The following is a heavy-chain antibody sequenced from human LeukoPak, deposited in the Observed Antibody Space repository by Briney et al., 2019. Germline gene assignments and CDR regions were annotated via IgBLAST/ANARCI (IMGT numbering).Heavy chain of an antibody. Sequence: PGGSLRLSCAASGFIFSEFHMSWIRQAPGKGLEWVSSISSSSSYIYYADSVKGRFTISRDNAKNSLYLQMNSLRAEDTAVYYCAREREGPFIAADFDYWGQGTLVTVSS. V-gene: IGHV3-11*06. J-gene: IGHJ4*02. CDR3: AREREGPFIAADFDY. CDR1: GFIFSEFH. CDR2: ISSSSSYI. D-gene: IGHD6-25*01.